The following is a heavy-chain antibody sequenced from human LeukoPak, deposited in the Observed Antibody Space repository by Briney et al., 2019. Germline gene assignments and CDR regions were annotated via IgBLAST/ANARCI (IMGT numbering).Heavy chain of an antibody. Sequence: SETLSLTCTVSGYSISSGYYWGWIRQPPGKGLEWIGSIYHSGSTYYNPSLKSRVTISVDTSKNQFSLKLSSVTAADTAVYYCARVQVGTFDYWGQGTLVTVSS. CDR2: IYHSGST. CDR3: ARVQVGTFDY. V-gene: IGHV4-38-2*02. J-gene: IGHJ4*02. D-gene: IGHD4-23*01. CDR1: GYSISSGYY.